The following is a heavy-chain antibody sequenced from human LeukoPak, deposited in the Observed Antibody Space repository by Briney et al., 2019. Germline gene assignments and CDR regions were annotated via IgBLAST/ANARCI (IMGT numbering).Heavy chain of an antibody. D-gene: IGHD6-13*01. CDR3: ARKRESSSSWYGGLAY. V-gene: IGHV3-23*01. CDR1: GFTFSSYA. J-gene: IGHJ4*02. Sequence: GGSLRLSCAASGFTFSSYAMSWVRQAPGKGLEWVSAVSGSGDNTYYADSVKGRFTISRDNSKNTLYLQMNSLRAEDTAVYYCARKRESSSSWYGGLAYWGQGTLVTVSS. CDR2: VSGSGDNT.